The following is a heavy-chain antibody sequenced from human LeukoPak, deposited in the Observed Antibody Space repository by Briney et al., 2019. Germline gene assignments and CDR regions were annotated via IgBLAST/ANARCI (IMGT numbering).Heavy chain of an antibody. Sequence: SETLSLTCTVSGGSISSYYWSWIRQPAGRGLEWIGRIYTSGSTNYNPSLKSRVTISVDTSKNQFSLKLSSVTAADTAVYYCARYSVFVVVPAAGFDYWGQGTLVTVSS. CDR2: IYTSGST. CDR1: GGSISSYY. J-gene: IGHJ4*02. CDR3: ARYSVFVVVPAAGFDY. D-gene: IGHD2-2*01. V-gene: IGHV4-4*07.